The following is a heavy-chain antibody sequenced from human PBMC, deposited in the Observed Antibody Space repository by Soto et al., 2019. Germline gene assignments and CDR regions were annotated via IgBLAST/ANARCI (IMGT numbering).Heavy chain of an antibody. J-gene: IGHJ6*02. V-gene: IGHV4-39*01. CDR1: GGSVSSSSYY. D-gene: IGHD5-18*01. CDR3: ACIFSGGYGYGFYYYGMDV. CDR2: IYYSGST. Sequence: SETLSLTCSVSGGSVSSSSYYWGWIRQPPGQGLEWIGSIYYSGSTYYNPSLKSRVTISVDTSMYQFSLKLSSVTAADTAVYYCACIFSGGYGYGFYYYGMDVWGQGTTVT.